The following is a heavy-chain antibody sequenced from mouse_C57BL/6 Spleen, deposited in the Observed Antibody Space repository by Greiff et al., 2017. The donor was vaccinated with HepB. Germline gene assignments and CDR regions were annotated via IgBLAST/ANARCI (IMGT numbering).Heavy chain of an antibody. CDR1: GYAFSSSW. Sequence: VQLKQSGPELVKPGASVKISRKASGYAFSSSWMNWVKQRPGKGLEWIGRIYPGDGDTNYNGKFKGKATLTADKSSSTAYMKLSSLTSEDSAVYFCARSEYGRGYFDYWGQGTTLTVSS. CDR2: IYPGDGDT. CDR3: ARSEYGRGYFDY. J-gene: IGHJ2*01. V-gene: IGHV1-82*01. D-gene: IGHD1-1*01.